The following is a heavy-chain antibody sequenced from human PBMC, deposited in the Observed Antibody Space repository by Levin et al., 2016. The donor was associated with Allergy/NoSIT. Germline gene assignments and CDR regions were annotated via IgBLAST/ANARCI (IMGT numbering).Heavy chain of an antibody. J-gene: IGHJ6*03. Sequence: ASVKVSCKASGYTFTSYGISWVRQAPGQGLEWMGWISAYNGNTNYAQKLQGRVTMTTDTSTSTAYMELRSLRSDDTAVYYCARDLLGSSWLSRYYYYMDVWGKGTTVTVSS. V-gene: IGHV1-18*04. CDR2: ISAYNGNT. CDR1: GYTFTSYG. D-gene: IGHD6-13*01. CDR3: ARDLLGSSWLSRYYYYMDV.